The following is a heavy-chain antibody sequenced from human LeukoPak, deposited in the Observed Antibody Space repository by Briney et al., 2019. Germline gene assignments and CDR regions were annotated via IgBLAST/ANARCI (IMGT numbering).Heavy chain of an antibody. CDR3: ARAYGDYALGY. V-gene: IGHV3-21*01. D-gene: IGHD4-17*01. CDR2: ISSSSSYI. CDR1: GFTFTSYS. J-gene: IGHJ4*02. Sequence: GSLRLSCAASGFTFTSYSMNWVRQAPGKGLEWVSSISSSSSYIYYAGSVKGRFTISRDNAKNTLYLQMNSLRAEDTAVYYCARAYGDYALGYWGQGTLVTVSS.